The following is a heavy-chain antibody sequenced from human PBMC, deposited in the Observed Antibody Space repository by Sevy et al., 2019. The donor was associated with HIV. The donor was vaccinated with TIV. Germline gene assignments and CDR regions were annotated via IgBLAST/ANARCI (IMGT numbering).Heavy chain of an antibody. D-gene: IGHD3-22*01. CDR3: ARGPRSRYYDSSGYWAFDI. J-gene: IGHJ3*02. CDR1: GYTFTGYY. V-gene: IGHV1-2*04. CDR2: INPNSGGT. Sequence: ASVKVSCKASGYTFTGYYMHWVRQAPGQGLEWMGWINPNSGGTNYAQKFQGWVTMTRDTSISTAYMELSRLRSDDTAVYYCARGPRSRYYDSSGYWAFDIWGQGTMVTVSS.